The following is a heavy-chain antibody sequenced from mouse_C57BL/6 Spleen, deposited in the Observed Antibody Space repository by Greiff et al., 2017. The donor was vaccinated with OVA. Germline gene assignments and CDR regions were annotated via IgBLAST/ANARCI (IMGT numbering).Heavy chain of an antibody. V-gene: IGHV1-50*01. CDR2: IDPSDSYT. D-gene: IGHD3-3*01. Sequence: QVQLQQPGAELVKPGASVKLSCKASGYTFTSYWMQWVKQRPGQGLEWIGEIDPSDSYTNYNQKFKGKATLTVDPSSSTAYMQLSSLTSEDSAVYYCAKGRRDAMDYWGQGTSVTVSS. CDR1: GYTFTSYW. CDR3: AKGRRDAMDY. J-gene: IGHJ4*01.